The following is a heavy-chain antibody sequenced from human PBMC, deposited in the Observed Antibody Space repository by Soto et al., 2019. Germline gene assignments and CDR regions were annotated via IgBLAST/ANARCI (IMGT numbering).Heavy chain of an antibody. Sequence: PSETLSLTCTFSGVCIHNYYWTWIRQPPGKRLEWIGAIYYTGSTTYNPSLRSRVTFSVDTSKNQFSLSLTSVTAADTAVYFCAKVESGGHLDYWGQGTMVTGSS. CDR1: GVCIHNYY. CDR2: IYYTGST. J-gene: IGHJ4*02. CDR3: AKVESGGHLDY. D-gene: IGHD6-25*01. V-gene: IGHV4-59*01.